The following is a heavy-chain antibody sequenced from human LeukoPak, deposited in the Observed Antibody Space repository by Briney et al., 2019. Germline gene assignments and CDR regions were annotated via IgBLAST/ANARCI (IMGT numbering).Heavy chain of an antibody. D-gene: IGHD3-22*01. CDR3: AKSNGYGLIDI. J-gene: IGHJ3*02. CDR2: INHSGST. V-gene: IGHV4-34*01. CDR1: GGSFSGYY. Sequence: SETLSLTCAVYGGSFSGYYWSWIRQPPGKGLEWIGEINHSGSTNYNPSLKSRVTISVDTSKNQFSLKLNSVTAADTAVYYCAKSNGYGLIDIWGQGTMVAVSS.